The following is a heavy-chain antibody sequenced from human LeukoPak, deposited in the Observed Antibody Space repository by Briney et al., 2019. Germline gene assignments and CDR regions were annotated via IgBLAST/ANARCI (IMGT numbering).Heavy chain of an antibody. D-gene: IGHD3-3*01. V-gene: IGHV3-7*01. Sequence: PGGSLRLSCAASGFTFSSYWMSWVRQAPGKGLEWVANIEQDGSEKYYVDSVKGRFTISRDNAKNSLYLQMNSLRAEDTAVYYCAREPYGYDFWSGYYGDIFDYWGQGTLVTVSS. CDR1: GFTFSSYW. CDR3: AREPYGYDFWSGYYGDIFDY. J-gene: IGHJ4*02. CDR2: IEQDGSEK.